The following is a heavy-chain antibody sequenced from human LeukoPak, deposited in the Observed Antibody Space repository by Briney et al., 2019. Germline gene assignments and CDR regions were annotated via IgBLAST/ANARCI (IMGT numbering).Heavy chain of an antibody. V-gene: IGHV4-34*01. Sequence: PSETLSLTCAVYGGSFSGYYWSWIRQPPGKGLEWIGEINHSGSTNYNPSLKSRVTISVDTSKSQFSLKLSSVTAADTAVYYCARKVARRDGYIGYWGQGTLVNVSS. J-gene: IGHJ4*02. CDR1: GGSFSGYY. D-gene: IGHD5-24*01. CDR2: INHSGST. CDR3: ARKVARRDGYIGY.